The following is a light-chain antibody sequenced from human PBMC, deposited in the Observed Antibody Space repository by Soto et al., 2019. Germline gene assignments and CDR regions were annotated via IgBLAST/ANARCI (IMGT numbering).Light chain of an antibody. CDR1: QGISSY. V-gene: IGKV1-9*01. CDR2: AAS. J-gene: IGKJ4*01. Sequence: DTQLTQSPSFLSASVGDRVTITCRASQGISSYLVWYQQKPGKAPKLLIYAASTLQSGVPSRFSGSGSGTEFTLTIRSLQPEDFATYYCQQLNSYPLTFGGGTKVEIK. CDR3: QQLNSYPLT.